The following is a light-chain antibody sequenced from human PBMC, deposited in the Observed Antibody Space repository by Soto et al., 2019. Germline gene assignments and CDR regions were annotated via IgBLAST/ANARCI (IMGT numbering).Light chain of an antibody. CDR3: AAWADSLNGLV. CDR2: NNN. CDR1: SSNIGSNT. V-gene: IGLV1-44*01. J-gene: IGLJ1*01. Sequence: HSVLTQPPSASGTPGQRVTISCSGSSSNIGSNTVNWYQQLPGTAPKLLIYNNNQRPSGVPDRVSGSKSGTSASLAISGLQTEDEADYYCAAWADSLNGLVFGTGTKLTVL.